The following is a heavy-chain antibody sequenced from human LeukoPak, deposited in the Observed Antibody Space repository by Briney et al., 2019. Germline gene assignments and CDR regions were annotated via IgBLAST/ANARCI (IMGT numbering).Heavy chain of an antibody. D-gene: IGHD5-18*01. CDR1: GFTFSSHW. Sequence: GGSLRLSCAASGFTFSSHWMCWVRQAPGKGLEWISYISSDAKTVDYADSVKGRFTISRDNAKNSLYLQMSSLSADDTAVYYCARVGSRYGPPNSWGQGTLVTVSS. V-gene: IGHV3-48*01. J-gene: IGHJ4*02. CDR2: ISSDAKTV. CDR3: ARVGSRYGPPNS.